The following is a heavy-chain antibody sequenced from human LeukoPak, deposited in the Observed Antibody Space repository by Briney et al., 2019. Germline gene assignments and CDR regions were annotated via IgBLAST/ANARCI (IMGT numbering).Heavy chain of an antibody. CDR2: ISSSGSTI. Sequence: GGTLRLSCAASGFTFSDYYMSWIRQAPGKGLEWVSYISSSGSTIYYADSVKGRFTISRDNAKNSLYLQMNSLRAEDTAVYYCARDLDYYDSSGYQTYYFDYWGQGTLVTASS. CDR1: GFTFSDYY. J-gene: IGHJ4*02. D-gene: IGHD3-22*01. CDR3: ARDLDYYDSSGYQTYYFDY. V-gene: IGHV3-11*01.